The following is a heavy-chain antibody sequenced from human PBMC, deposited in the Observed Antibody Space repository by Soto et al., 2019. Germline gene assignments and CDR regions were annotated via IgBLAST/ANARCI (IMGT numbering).Heavy chain of an antibody. J-gene: IGHJ3*02. V-gene: IGHV3-15*01. CDR1: GFTFSNAW. CDR3: TPRFGFGLHDAFDI. CDR2: IKSKTDGGTT. D-gene: IGHD3-10*01. Sequence: GGSLRLSCAASGFTFSNAWMSWVRQAPGKGLEWVGRIKSKTDGGTTDYAAPVKGRFTISRDDSKNTLYLQMNSLKTEDTAVYYCTPRFGFGLHDAFDIWGQGTMVTVSS.